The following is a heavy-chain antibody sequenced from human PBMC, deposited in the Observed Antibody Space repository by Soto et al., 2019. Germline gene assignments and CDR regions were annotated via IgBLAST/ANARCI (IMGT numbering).Heavy chain of an antibody. CDR3: AKRYDFWSGRWYGLGV. CDR1: GASVNSANW. J-gene: IGHJ6*02. Sequence: SLTCSVSGASVNSANWWVWVRQPPGKGLEWIGEIYHIGSTTYNPSLKSRATISVDKSKNQFSLIVTSVTAADTAVYYCAKRYDFWSGRWYGLGVWGQGTTVTVSS. CDR2: IYHIGST. V-gene: IGHV4-4*02. D-gene: IGHD3-3*01.